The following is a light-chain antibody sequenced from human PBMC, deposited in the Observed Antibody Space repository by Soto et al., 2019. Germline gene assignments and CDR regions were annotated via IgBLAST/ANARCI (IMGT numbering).Light chain of an antibody. CDR1: QGISSW. CDR2: AAS. V-gene: IGKV1-12*01. J-gene: IGKJ4*01. CDR3: QPANSFPLP. Sequence: DIQMTQSPSSVSSSVGDRVTITCRASQGISSWLAWYQQKRGKAPKLLIYAASSLQSGVPSRFIGSGSGTDFPLTISRLQPEDLAPYYCQPANSFPLPFGGGTKVEIK.